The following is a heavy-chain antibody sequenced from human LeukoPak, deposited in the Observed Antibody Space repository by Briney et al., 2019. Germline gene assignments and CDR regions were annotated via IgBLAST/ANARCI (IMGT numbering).Heavy chain of an antibody. Sequence: KPSETLSLTCAVYGGSFSGYYWSWIRQPPGKGLEWIGEINHSGSTNYNPSLKSRVTISVDTSKNQFSLKLSSVTAADTAVYYCARGRTRQVIAIRWKDDAFDIWGQGTMVTVSS. D-gene: IGHD2-21*01. CDR1: GGSFSGYY. J-gene: IGHJ3*02. CDR2: INHSGST. V-gene: IGHV4-34*01. CDR3: ARGRTRQVIAIRWKDDAFDI.